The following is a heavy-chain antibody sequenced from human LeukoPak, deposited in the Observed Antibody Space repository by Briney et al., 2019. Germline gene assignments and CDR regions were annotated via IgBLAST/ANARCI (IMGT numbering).Heavy chain of an antibody. CDR2: INPNSGGT. V-gene: IGHV1-2*02. CDR3: ARELLTVDVFDI. D-gene: IGHD2-21*02. J-gene: IGHJ3*02. CDR1: GYTFAGYY. Sequence: ASLKVSCTASGYTFAGYYMHWMRQAPGPGLEWRGWINPNSGGTNYAQKFQGRVITIRDTSISTAYMLLSRLRSDEAAVYYCARELLTVDVFDIWGQGTMVTVSS.